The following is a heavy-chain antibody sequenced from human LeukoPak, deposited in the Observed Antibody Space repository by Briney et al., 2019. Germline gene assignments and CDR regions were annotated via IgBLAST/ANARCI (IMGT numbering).Heavy chain of an antibody. D-gene: IGHD2-2*01. CDR1: GGSISSGSYY. CDR2: IYTSGIT. J-gene: IGHJ5*02. Sequence: SQTLSLTCTVSGGSISSGSYYWSWIRQPAGKGLEWIGRIYTSGITNYNPSLKSRVTISIDTSKNQLSLKLSSVTAADTAVYYCAGRRPYQLRWRAGKVWFDPWGQGTLVTVSS. CDR3: AGRRPYQLRWRAGKVWFDP. V-gene: IGHV4-61*02.